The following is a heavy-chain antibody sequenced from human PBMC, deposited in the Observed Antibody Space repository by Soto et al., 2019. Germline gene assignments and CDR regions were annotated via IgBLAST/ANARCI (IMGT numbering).Heavy chain of an antibody. CDR2: IWDDGAKK. Sequence: GGSLRLSCAASGFTFSSHAMHWVRQAPGKGLEWVAFIWDDGAKKYYTDSVKGRFTISRDNSKNTLYLQMNSLRAEDTALYYCARNIAYCSVGNCYFDCWGQGTLVTVSS. CDR3: ARNIAYCSVGNCYFDC. J-gene: IGHJ4*02. CDR1: GFTFSSHA. D-gene: IGHD2-15*01. V-gene: IGHV3-33*01.